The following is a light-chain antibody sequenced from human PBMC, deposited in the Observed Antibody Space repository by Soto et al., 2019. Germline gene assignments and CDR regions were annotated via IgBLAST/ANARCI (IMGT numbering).Light chain of an antibody. CDR2: EVS. J-gene: IGLJ2*01. CDR3: SSYTSTSTRV. Sequence: QSALTQPASVSGSPGQSITISCTGTSSDVGGYKYVSWYQQHPGKAPKLMIYEVSNRPSGVSNRFSGSKSGNTASLTISGLQTEDEGDYYCSSYTSTSTRVFGGGTKVTVL. V-gene: IGLV2-14*01. CDR1: SSDVGGYKY.